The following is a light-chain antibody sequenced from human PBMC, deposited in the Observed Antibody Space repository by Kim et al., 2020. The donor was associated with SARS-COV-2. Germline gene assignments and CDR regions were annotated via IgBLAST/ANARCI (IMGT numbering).Light chain of an antibody. CDR3: MSRDSPNKKYV. CDR1: YFRTNY. Sequence: AVGKTGRSSCQGDYFRTNYARWYQHKAGQAPRLVIDEKNNRPSGIPDRFSGSGAGNTASLTITGAQVEDEADYYWMSRDSPNKKYVLGAGTKVTVL. CDR2: EKN. V-gene: IGLV3-19*01. J-gene: IGLJ1*01.